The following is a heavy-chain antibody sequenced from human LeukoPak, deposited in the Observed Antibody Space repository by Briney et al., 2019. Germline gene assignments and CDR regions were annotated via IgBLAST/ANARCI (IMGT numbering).Heavy chain of an antibody. Sequence: ASVKVSCKASGYTFTSYGISWVRQAPGQGLEWMGWISAYNGNTNYAQKLQGRVTMTTDTSTSTAYMELRSLRSDDTAVYYCARVPRDIVVVPAAIFMDVWGKGTTVTVSS. CDR1: GYTFTSYG. CDR2: ISAYNGNT. J-gene: IGHJ6*03. CDR3: ARVPRDIVVVPAAIFMDV. D-gene: IGHD2-2*01. V-gene: IGHV1-18*01.